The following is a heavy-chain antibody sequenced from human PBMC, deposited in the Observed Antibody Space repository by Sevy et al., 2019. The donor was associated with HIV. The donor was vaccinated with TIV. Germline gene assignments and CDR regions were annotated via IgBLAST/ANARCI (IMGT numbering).Heavy chain of an antibody. CDR2: ISSSSSYI. V-gene: IGHV3-21*01. Sequence: GGSLRLSCAASGFTFSSYSMNWVRQAPGKGLEWVSSISSSSSYIYYADSVKGRFTISRDNAKNSLYLQMNSLRAEDTAVYYCARDLRVVPAAYYYYGMDVWGQGTMVTVSS. J-gene: IGHJ6*02. CDR3: ARDLRVVPAAYYYYGMDV. D-gene: IGHD2-2*01. CDR1: GFTFSSYS.